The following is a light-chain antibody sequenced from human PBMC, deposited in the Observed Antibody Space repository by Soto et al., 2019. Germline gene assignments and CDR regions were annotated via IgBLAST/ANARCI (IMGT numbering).Light chain of an antibody. CDR1: SSDIGAGYR. CDR2: DNT. J-gene: IGLJ3*02. Sequence: QSALTQPPAVSGAPGQRVSISCTGSSSDIGAGYRVRWYQQVPGTSPKLLIYDNTNRPSGVSARFSGSKSGTSASLAITGLQAEDEAVYFCQSYDTSLSAVVFGGGTKLTVL. V-gene: IGLV1-40*01. CDR3: QSYDTSLSAVV.